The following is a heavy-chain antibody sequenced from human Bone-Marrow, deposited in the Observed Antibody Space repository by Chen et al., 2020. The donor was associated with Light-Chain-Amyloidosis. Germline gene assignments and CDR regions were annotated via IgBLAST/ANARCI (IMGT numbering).Heavy chain of an antibody. CDR3: ATARLQAGTYTYYHSYYMHV. CDR2: IIPVIGTI. V-gene: IGHV1-69*01. CDR1: GGTFSSYA. D-gene: IGHD1-26*01. J-gene: IGHJ6*03. Sequence: QVQLVQSGAEVKKPGPSVKVSCKASGGTFSSYALNWVRQAPGQGLEWMAEIIPVIGTIRYAPDFQGRVTVTTDESMSTAYMELSSLRSEDTAVYYCATARLQAGTYTYYHSYYMHVWGTGTTVIVSS.